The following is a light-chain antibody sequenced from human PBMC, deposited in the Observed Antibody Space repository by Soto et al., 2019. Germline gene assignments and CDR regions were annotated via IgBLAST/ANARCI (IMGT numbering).Light chain of an antibody. CDR1: QDISNH. CDR3: QQYNSYPVS. CDR2: AAS. Sequence: DIQMTQSPSSLSASVGDRVTITCRASQDISNHLAWFQQKPGKGPKSLISAASSLQSGVPSKFSGSGSGTDFTLTISSLQPEDFATYYCQQYNSYPVSFGGGTKVEIK. J-gene: IGKJ4*01. V-gene: IGKV1-16*02.